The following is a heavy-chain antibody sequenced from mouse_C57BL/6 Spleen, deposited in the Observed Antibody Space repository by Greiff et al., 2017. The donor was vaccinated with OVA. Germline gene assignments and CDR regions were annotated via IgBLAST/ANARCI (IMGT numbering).Heavy chain of an antibody. CDR2: IHPSDGGT. J-gene: IGHJ3*01. CDR3: AKGNDDYAGACFAY. V-gene: IGHV1-74*01. Sequence: QVQLQQPGAELVKPGASVKVSCKASGYTFTNYWMHWVKQRPGQGLEWIGRIHPSDGGTNYNQKFKGKATLTVDKSSSTAYMQLGSLTSEDSAVYYCAKGNDDYAGACFAYWGQGTLVTVSA. CDR1: GYTFTNYW. D-gene: IGHD2-13*01.